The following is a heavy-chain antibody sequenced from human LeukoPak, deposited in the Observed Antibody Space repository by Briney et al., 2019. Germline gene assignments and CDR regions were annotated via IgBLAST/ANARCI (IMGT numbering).Heavy chain of an antibody. J-gene: IGHJ4*02. V-gene: IGHV3-21*01. CDR2: ISSSSSYI. CDR3: ATSIAAAVSILGY. CDR1: GFTFSCYS. Sequence: GGSLRLSCAASGFTFSCYSMNWVRQAPGKGLEWVSSISSSSSYIYYADSVKGRFTISRDNAKNSLYLQMNSLRAEDTAVYYCATSIAAAVSILGYWGQGTLVTVSS. D-gene: IGHD6-13*01.